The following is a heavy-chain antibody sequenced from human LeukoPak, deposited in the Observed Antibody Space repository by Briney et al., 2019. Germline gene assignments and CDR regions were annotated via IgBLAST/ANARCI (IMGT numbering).Heavy chain of an antibody. D-gene: IGHD2-2*01. CDR2: ISDDVCNK. J-gene: IGHJ4*02. CDR1: GFTFSSYA. Sequence: GGSLRRSGSAAGFTFSSYARHGVRQAPCKVLYWGAGISDDVCNKYYADSLKVRFTMARDNARNTRCLQRKSLRAEDTAVYYCARDPEDCSSHSCSQNSFDYWGQGTLVTVSS. V-gene: IGHV3-30*14. CDR3: ARDPEDCSSHSCSQNSFDY.